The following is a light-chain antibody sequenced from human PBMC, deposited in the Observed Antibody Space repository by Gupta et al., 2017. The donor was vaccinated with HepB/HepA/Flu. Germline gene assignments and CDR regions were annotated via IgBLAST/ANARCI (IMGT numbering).Light chain of an antibody. Sequence: SYEVTQPPSVSVSPGQTARITCSGSKLGDKYVYWYQQKPGQSPVLVIYQDSLRPSGISERFSGSTSDNTAALTISGTQPMDEADYYCQTWDSSSLVVYGGGTKLTVL. CDR3: QTWDSSSLVV. CDR2: QDS. J-gene: IGLJ3*02. V-gene: IGLV3-1*01. CDR1: KLGDKY.